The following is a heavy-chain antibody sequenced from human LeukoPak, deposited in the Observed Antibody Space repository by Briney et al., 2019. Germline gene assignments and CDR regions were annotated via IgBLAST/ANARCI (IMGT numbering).Heavy chain of an antibody. J-gene: IGHJ4*02. V-gene: IGHV3-21*04. CDR1: GFTFSSYS. CDR2: ISSSSSYI. D-gene: IGHD6-13*01. CDR3: AKTSSSWYGGVRLDY. Sequence: GGSLRLSCAASGFTFSSYSMNWVRQAPGKGLEWVSSISSSSSYIYYADSVKGRFTISRDNAKNSLYLQMNSLRAEDTAVYYCAKTSSSWYGGVRLDYWGQGTLVTVSS.